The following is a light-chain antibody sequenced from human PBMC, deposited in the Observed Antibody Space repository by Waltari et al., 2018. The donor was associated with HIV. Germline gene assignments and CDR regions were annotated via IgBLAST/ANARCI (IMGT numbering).Light chain of an antibody. J-gene: IGLJ1*01. V-gene: IGLV1-47*01. CDR2: RDN. CDR3: ATWDVSLGASYV. Sequence: QSVLTQPPSASGTPGHRVTISCSGTTTNVGHNLTSWYQQLPGTAPKLLIYRDNQRPSGVPDRFSGSKSGASASLAISGLRSEDEGDYHCATWDVSLGASYVFGAGTKVTVL. CDR1: TTNVGHNL.